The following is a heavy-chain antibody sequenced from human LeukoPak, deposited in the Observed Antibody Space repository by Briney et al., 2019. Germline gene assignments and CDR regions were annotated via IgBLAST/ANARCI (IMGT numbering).Heavy chain of an antibody. CDR1: GGSIRSYY. CDR3: ASGRRPYYFDY. J-gene: IGHJ4*02. V-gene: IGHV4-59*01. Sequence: PSETLSLTCTVSGGSIRSYYWSWIRQPPGKGLEWIGYMYYSGSTNYNPSLESRVTISVDTSKNQFSLKLNSVTAADTAVYYCASGRRPYYFDYWGQGTLVTVSS. CDR2: MYYSGST.